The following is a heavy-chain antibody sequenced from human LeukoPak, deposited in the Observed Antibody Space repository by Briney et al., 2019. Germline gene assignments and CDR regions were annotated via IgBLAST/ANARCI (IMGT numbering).Heavy chain of an antibody. V-gene: IGHV4-39*01. CDR1: GGSISSSSYY. Sequence: ASETLSLTCTVSGGSISSSSYYWGWIRQPPGKGLEWIGSIYYSGSTYYNPSLKSRVTISVDTSKNQFSLKLSSVTAADTAVYYCAVLRWVTTSTFDIWGQGTMVTVSS. CDR2: IYYSGST. CDR3: AVLRWVTTSTFDI. J-gene: IGHJ3*02. D-gene: IGHD4-17*01.